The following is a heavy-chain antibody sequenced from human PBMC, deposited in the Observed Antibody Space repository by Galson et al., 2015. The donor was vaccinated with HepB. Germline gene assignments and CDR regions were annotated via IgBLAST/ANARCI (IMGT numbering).Heavy chain of an antibody. Sequence: SLRLSCAASQFTFTDYAMSWVRRAPGRGLEWVSAVGGQNDDTRYADSVKGRFTISRDNSKNILYLQMNSLRAEDTAVYYCAKDHFARNGAFDAFDIWGQGTMVTVSS. D-gene: IGHD2-21*01. V-gene: IGHV3-23*01. CDR2: VGGQNDDT. CDR3: AKDHFARNGAFDAFDI. CDR1: QFTFTDYA. J-gene: IGHJ3*02.